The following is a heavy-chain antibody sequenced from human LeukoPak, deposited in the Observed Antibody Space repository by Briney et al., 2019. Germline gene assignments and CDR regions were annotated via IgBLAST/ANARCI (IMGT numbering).Heavy chain of an antibody. D-gene: IGHD3-3*01. CDR1: GFTFSSYS. V-gene: IGHV3-48*04. J-gene: IGHJ6*02. CDR3: AREDYDFWSSYQYDYGLDV. CDR2: ISSSSSII. Sequence: GGSLRLSCAASGFTFSSYSMNWVRQTPGKGLEWVSYISSSSSIIYYADSVKGRFTISRDNAKNSVFLQMNSLRAEDTAVYYCAREDYDFWSSYQYDYGLDVWGQGTTVTVSS.